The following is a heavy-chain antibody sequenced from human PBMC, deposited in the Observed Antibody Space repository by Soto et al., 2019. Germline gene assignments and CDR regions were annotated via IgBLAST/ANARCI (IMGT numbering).Heavy chain of an antibody. J-gene: IGHJ2*01. CDR3: ARVGYSSSWFWYFDL. Sequence: SSETLSLTCTVSGGSMSSYYWSWIRQPPGKGLEWIGYIYYSGSTKYNPSLKSRVTISVDTSKNQFSLQLRSVTAADTAVYYCARVGYSSSWFWYFDLWGRGTRVTVS. CDR2: IYYSGST. CDR1: GGSMSSYY. D-gene: IGHD6-13*01. V-gene: IGHV4-59*01.